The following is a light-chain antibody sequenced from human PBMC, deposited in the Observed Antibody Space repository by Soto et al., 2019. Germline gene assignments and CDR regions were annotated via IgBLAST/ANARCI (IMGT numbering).Light chain of an antibody. CDR3: QKCDYPPI. CDR2: DAS. CDR1: HDITSY. Sequence: DIQMTQSPSSLSASVGDRVTITCQASHDITSYLNWYQHKPGKAPKLLIYDASILEAGVPSRFSGSGSGIDFTFTISSLPTEDVATYYCQKCDYPPIFGPGTTVDFK. J-gene: IGKJ3*01. V-gene: IGKV1-33*01.